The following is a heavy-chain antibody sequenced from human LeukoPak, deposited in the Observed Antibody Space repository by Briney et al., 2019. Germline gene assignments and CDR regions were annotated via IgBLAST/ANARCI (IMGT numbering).Heavy chain of an antibody. CDR2: ISYDGSNK. J-gene: IGHJ4*02. Sequence: PGGSLRLSCAASGFTFSSYAMHWVRQAPGKGLEWVAVISYDGSNKYYADSVKGRFTISRDNSKNTLYLQMNSLRAEDTAVYYCARDVVPAATYYFDYWGQGTLVTVSS. D-gene: IGHD2-2*01. CDR3: ARDVVPAATYYFDY. V-gene: IGHV3-30-3*01. CDR1: GFTFSSYA.